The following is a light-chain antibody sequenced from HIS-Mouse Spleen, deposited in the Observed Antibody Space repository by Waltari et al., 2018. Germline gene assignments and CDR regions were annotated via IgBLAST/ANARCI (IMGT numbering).Light chain of an antibody. CDR2: DFS. CDR3: SSYTSSSTEV. V-gene: IGLV2-14*03. Sequence: QSALTQPASVSGSPGQSITISCTGTSSDVGGYNYVSWYQQHPGKAPKLMILDFSNRPSGVSNRFSGSKSGNTASLTISGLQAEDEADYYCSSYTSSSTEVFGGGTKLTVL. J-gene: IGLJ2*01. CDR1: SSDVGGYNY.